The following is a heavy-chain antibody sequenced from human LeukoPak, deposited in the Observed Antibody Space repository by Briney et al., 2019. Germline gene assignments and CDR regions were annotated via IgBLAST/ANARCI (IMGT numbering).Heavy chain of an antibody. CDR3: ARGVYRDIVVVPAAIGDWFDP. D-gene: IGHD2-2*02. CDR1: GYTFTTYG. Sequence: ASVKVSCKASGYTFTTYGIGWVRQAPGQGLEWMGWISAYNVNTKYAQKFQGTVTMTTDTSTRTAYMELRGLRSDDTAVYYCARGVYRDIVVVPAAIGDWFDPWGQGTLVTVSS. V-gene: IGHV1-18*01. CDR2: ISAYNVNT. J-gene: IGHJ5*02.